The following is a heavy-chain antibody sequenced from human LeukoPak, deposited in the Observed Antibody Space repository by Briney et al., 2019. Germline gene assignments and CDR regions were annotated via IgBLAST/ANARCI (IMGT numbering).Heavy chain of an antibody. CDR1: GYTFTSYD. V-gene: IGHV1-8*03. J-gene: IGHJ4*02. CDR3: ARGNKRITIFGVVMVYYFDY. Sequence: ASVKVSCKASGYTFTSYDINWVRQATGQGLEWMGWMNPNSGNTGYARKFQGRVTITRNTSISTAYMELSSLRSEDTAVYYCARGNKRITIFGVVMVYYFDYWGQGTLVTVSS. D-gene: IGHD3-3*01. CDR2: MNPNSGNT.